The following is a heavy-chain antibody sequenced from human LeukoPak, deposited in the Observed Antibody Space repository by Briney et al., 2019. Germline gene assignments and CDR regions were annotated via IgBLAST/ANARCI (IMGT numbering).Heavy chain of an antibody. CDR3: ARAQGILGAPYYFDY. CDR1: GGSISSYY. D-gene: IGHD1-26*01. Sequence: SETLSLTCTVSGGSISSYYWSWIRQPPGKGLEWIGYIYYSGSTNYNPSLKSRVTISVDTSKNQFSLKLSSATAADTAVYYCARAQGILGAPYYFDYWGQGTLVTVSS. J-gene: IGHJ4*02. V-gene: IGHV4-59*01. CDR2: IYYSGST.